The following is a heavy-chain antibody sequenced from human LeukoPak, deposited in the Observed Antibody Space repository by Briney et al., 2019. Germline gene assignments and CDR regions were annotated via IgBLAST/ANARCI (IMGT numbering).Heavy chain of an antibody. CDR1: GGSISSYY. D-gene: IGHD2-21*02. J-gene: IGHJ4*02. V-gene: IGHV4-59*01. Sequence: TSSETLSLTCTASGGSISSYYWSWIRQPPGKGLEWIGYIYYSGSTNYNPSLRSRVTISVDTSKNQFSLKLSSVTAADTAVYYCARFAYCGGHCWYYFDYWGQGSLVTVSS. CDR2: IYYSGST. CDR3: ARFAYCGGHCWYYFDY.